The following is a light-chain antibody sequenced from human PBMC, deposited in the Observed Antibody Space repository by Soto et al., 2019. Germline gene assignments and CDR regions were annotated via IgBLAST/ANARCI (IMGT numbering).Light chain of an antibody. Sequence: EIVLTQSPDTLSLSPGERATLSCRASQTVTSGYLAWYQQKPGQAPRLLIYGASSRATGIPDRFSGSGSGTDFTLTISRLEPEDFAVYYCQQYGGSFRVFGPGTKVDIK. V-gene: IGKV3-20*01. CDR3: QQYGGSFRV. J-gene: IGKJ3*01. CDR1: QTVTSGY. CDR2: GAS.